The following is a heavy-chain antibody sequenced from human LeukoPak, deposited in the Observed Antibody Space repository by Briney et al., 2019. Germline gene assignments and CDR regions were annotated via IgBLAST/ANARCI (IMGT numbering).Heavy chain of an antibody. CDR2: IFYSGST. D-gene: IGHD3-9*01. Sequence: SETLSLTCTVSGGSISTSNYYWGWIRQPPGKGLEWIGNIFYSGSTYYSPSLKSRVTISLDTSRNQFSLKLSSVTAADTAVYYCARGRLRYFDWSESSDAFDIWGQGTMVTVSS. J-gene: IGHJ3*02. CDR3: ARGRLRYFDWSESSDAFDI. V-gene: IGHV4-39*07. CDR1: GGSISTSNYY.